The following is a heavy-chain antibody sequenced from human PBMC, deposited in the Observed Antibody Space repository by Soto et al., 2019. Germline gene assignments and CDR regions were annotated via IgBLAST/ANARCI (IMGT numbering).Heavy chain of an antibody. V-gene: IGHV1-69*12. Sequence: QVQLVQSGAEVKKPGSSVKVSYKASGGTFSSYAISWVRQAPGQGLEWMGGIIPIFGTANYAQKFQGRVTITADESTSTAYMELSSLRSEDTAVYYCARTYYYDSSGYYHGMDVWGQGTTVTVSS. CDR2: IIPIFGTA. CDR3: ARTYYYDSSGYYHGMDV. D-gene: IGHD3-22*01. J-gene: IGHJ6*02. CDR1: GGTFSSYA.